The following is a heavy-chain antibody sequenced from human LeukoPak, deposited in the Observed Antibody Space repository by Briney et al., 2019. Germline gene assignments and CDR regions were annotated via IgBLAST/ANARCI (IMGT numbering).Heavy chain of an antibody. CDR3: AKDERVRYDFWSAVPDYYYYIDV. V-gene: IGHV1-69*13. CDR1: GGTSSNYA. Sequence: SVKVSCKASGGTSSNYAINWVRQAPGQGLEWMGGIVPILGTANYAQKFQGRVTFTADESTNTAYMELSSLRSEDTAVYYCAKDERVRYDFWSAVPDYYYYIDVWGKGTTVTISS. CDR2: IVPILGTA. J-gene: IGHJ6*03. D-gene: IGHD3-3*01.